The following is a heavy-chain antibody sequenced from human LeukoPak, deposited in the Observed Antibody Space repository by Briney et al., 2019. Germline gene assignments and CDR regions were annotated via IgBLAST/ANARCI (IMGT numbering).Heavy chain of an antibody. Sequence: GGSLRLSCAASGFTFTSYWMHWVRQAPGKGLVWVSRINSDGSSTNYADSVKGRFTISRDNSKNTLFLQMNSLRVEDMAVYYCAKGDDYDGSAYYYFTSWGQGTLVTVSA. CDR3: AKGDDYDGSAYYYFTS. J-gene: IGHJ4*02. CDR2: INSDGSST. V-gene: IGHV3-74*01. CDR1: GFTFTSYW. D-gene: IGHD3-22*01.